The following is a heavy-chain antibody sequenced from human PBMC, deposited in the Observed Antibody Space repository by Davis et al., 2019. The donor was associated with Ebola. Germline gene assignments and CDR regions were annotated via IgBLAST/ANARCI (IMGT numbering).Heavy chain of an antibody. CDR2: INHSGST. CDR1: GWSFSGYY. CDR3: ARLRFLEWPKYYYYGMDV. V-gene: IGHV4-34*01. J-gene: IGHJ6*02. Sequence: PSETLSLTCAVYGWSFSGYYWSWIRQPPGKGLEWIGEINHSGSTNYNPSLKSRVTISVDTSKNQFSLKLSSVTAADTAVYYCARLRFLEWPKYYYYGMDVWGQGTTVTVSS. D-gene: IGHD3-3*01.